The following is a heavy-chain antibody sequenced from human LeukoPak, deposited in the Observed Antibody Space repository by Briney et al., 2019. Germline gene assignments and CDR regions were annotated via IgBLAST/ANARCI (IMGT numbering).Heavy chain of an antibody. CDR2: IKQDGSEK. V-gene: IGHV3-7*01. D-gene: IGHD1-26*01. Sequence: PGGSLSLSCVASGFTFSSYAMSWVRQAPGKGLEWVANIKQDGSEKYYVDSVKGRFTISRDNAKNSLYLQMNSLRAEDTAVYYCARGGVGATFDYWGQGTLVTVSS. J-gene: IGHJ4*02. CDR3: ARGGVGATFDY. CDR1: GFTFSSYA.